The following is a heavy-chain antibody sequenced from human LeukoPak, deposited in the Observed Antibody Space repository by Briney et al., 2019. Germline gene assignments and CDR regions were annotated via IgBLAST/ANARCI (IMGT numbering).Heavy chain of an antibody. J-gene: IGHJ4*02. D-gene: IGHD2-2*01. CDR1: GFTFSTYW. Sequence: QPGGSLRLSCAASGFTFSTYWMHWVRQAPGKGLVWVSRINTDGTSTTYADSVKGRFTISRDNAKNTLYLQMNSLRAEDTAVYYCTRRTSVVPFDYWGQGTLVTVSS. V-gene: IGHV3-74*01. CDR2: INTDGTST. CDR3: TRRTSVVPFDY.